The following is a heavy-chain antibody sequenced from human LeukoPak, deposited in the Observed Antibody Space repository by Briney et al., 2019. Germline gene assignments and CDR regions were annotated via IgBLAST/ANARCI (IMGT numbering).Heavy chain of an antibody. D-gene: IGHD3-16*01. J-gene: IGHJ5*02. Sequence: PGGSLRLSCTASGFTFSNHWMGWVRQAPGKGLEWGANIKEDGTTIYYVDSAKGRFTISRDNAKNSLYLQMNSVRDEDTAVYYCARVVDYGWFDPWGQGTLVAVSS. V-gene: IGHV3-7*01. CDR1: GFTFSNHW. CDR2: IKEDGTTI. CDR3: ARVVDYGWFDP.